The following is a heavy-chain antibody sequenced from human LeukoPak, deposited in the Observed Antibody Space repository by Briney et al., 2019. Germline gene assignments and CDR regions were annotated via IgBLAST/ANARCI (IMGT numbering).Heavy chain of an antibody. J-gene: IGHJ6*03. CDR1: GGTFSSYA. Sequence: GASVKVSCKASGGTFSSYAIGGVRQAPGQGLEWMGGIIPIFGTANYAQKFQGRVTITTDESTSTAYMELSSLRSEDTAVYYCARDLGWRWLPDSYYYYYMDVWGKGTTVTVSS. D-gene: IGHD5-24*01. CDR3: ARDLGWRWLPDSYYYYYMDV. CDR2: IIPIFGTA. V-gene: IGHV1-69*05.